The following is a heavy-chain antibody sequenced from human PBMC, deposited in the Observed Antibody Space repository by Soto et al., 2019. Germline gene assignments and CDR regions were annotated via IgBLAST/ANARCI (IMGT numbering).Heavy chain of an antibody. CDR1: GFTLSGRS. Sequence: EVQLVESGGGLVQPGGSLRLSCAVSGFTLSGRSMHWVRQAPGKGLVWISGIDNAGTDSTYADSVKGRFTSSRDNAKTMLYLQMNSLRVEDTAVYYCARGWFGPDVWGKGTTVTVSS. CDR2: IDNAGTDS. J-gene: IGHJ6*04. V-gene: IGHV3-74*01. CDR3: ARGWFGPDV. D-gene: IGHD3-10*01.